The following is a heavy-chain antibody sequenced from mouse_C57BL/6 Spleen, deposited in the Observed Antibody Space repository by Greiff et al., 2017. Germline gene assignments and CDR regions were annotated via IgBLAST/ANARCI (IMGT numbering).Heavy chain of an antibody. CDR3: AIYGNSAWFAY. J-gene: IGHJ3*01. CDR2: IWGDGST. Sequence: VKVVESGPGLVAPSQSLSITCTVSGFSLTSYGVSWVRQPPGKGLEWLGVIWGDGSTNYHSALISRLSISKDNSKSQVFLNLNSLQTDDTATYYCAIYGNSAWFAYWGQGTLVTVSA. V-gene: IGHV2-3*01. CDR1: GFSLTSYG. D-gene: IGHD2-1*01.